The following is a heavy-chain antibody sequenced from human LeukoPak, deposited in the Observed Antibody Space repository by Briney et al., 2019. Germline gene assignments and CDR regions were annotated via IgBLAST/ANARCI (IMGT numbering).Heavy chain of an antibody. J-gene: IGHJ4*02. CDR2: ISFDGSDA. Sequence: GGSLRLSCAASGFTFSGFWMHWVRQAPGKGLVWVSCISFDGSDATYADSVKGRFTISRDNAKNTLHLQMDSLTVEDTAVYYCARDGDSFFIAAARGYYFDYWGQGTLVTVSS. CDR3: ARDGDSFFIAAARGYYFDY. V-gene: IGHV3-74*01. D-gene: IGHD6-13*01. CDR1: GFTFSGFW.